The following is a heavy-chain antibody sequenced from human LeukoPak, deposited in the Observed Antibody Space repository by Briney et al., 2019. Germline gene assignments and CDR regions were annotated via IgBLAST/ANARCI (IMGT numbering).Heavy chain of an antibody. CDR1: GFTFSSYA. V-gene: IGHV3-23*01. J-gene: IGHJ4*02. CDR2: ISGSGGST. CDR3: AKLVVAGTAQSNDFDY. Sequence: GGSLRLSCAASGFTFSSYAMSWVRQAPGKGLEWVSAISGSGGSTYYAASVKGRFTISRDNSKNTLYLQMNSLRAEDTAVYYCAKLVVAGTAQSNDFDYWGQGTLVTVSS. D-gene: IGHD6-19*01.